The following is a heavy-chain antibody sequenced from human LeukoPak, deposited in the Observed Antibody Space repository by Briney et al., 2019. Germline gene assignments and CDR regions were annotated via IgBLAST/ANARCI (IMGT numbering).Heavy chain of an antibody. CDR2: ISGSGGST. CDR1: GFSFSSYV. Sequence: GGSLRLSCAASGFSFSSYVMSWVRQAPGKGLERVSAISGSGGSTYYADSVKGRFTISRDNSKNTLYLQMNSLRAEDTAVYYCAKSTSIFGVVNYFDYWGQGTLVTVSS. V-gene: IGHV3-23*01. J-gene: IGHJ4*02. D-gene: IGHD3-3*01. CDR3: AKSTSIFGVVNYFDY.